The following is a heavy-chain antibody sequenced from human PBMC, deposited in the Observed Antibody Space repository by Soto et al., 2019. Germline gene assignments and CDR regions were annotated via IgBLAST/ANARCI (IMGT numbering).Heavy chain of an antibody. J-gene: IGHJ3*02. CDR1: GFTFSSYW. V-gene: IGHV3-74*01. D-gene: IGHD6-13*01. Sequence: EVQLVESGGGLVQPGGSLRLSCAASGFTFSSYWMYWVRQAPGKGLEWVSHMNNDGSYIIYAESVKGRFTFSRDKAKNTLYLQMNSLSAEDTAVYYCVRGGYMHACDIWGQGTMVTVSS. CDR2: MNNDGSYI. CDR3: VRGGYMHACDI.